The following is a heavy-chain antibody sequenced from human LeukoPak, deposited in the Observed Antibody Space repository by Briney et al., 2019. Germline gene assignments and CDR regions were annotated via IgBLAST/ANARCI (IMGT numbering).Heavy chain of an antibody. CDR2: IYTTGRT. J-gene: IGHJ4*02. D-gene: IGHD3-16*02. V-gene: IGHV4-4*07. Sequence: SETLSLNCAVSGGSISSYWWSWIRQPAGKGLEFIGRIYTTGRTNYNPSLKSRVSMSVDTSKNKFSLELRSVTAADTAVYFCARAGYTISSYRFDYWGQGALVTVSS. CDR1: GGSISSYW. CDR3: ARAGYTISSYRFDY.